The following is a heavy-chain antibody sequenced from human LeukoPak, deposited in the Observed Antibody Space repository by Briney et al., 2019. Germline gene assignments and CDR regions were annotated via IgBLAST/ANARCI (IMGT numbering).Heavy chain of an antibody. J-gene: IGHJ4*02. CDR1: GFAFGDYA. D-gene: IGHD3-3*01. CDR2: IRGEAFRGTT. Sequence: PGRSLRLSCRASGFAFGDYAMSWLRQAPGKGLEWVGFIRGEAFRGTTQYAASVKDRFIISRDESESSVSLQMNSLKIEDTAVYYCTRGSDTVFGVARDGFDYWGRGTLVTVSS. V-gene: IGHV3-49*03. CDR3: TRGSDTVFGVARDGFDY.